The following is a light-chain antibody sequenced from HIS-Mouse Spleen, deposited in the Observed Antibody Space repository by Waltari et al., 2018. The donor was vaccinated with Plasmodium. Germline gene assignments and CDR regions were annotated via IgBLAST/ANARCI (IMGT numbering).Light chain of an antibody. V-gene: IGLV2-23*03. J-gene: IGLJ2*01. CDR2: EGS. Sequence: QSALTQPASVSGSPGQSITISCTGTSSDVGSYNLVSWYQQHPGKAPKLMFYEGSKRPSGVSNRFSGSKSGNTASLTISGLQAEDEADYYGCSYAGSSTFVVFGGGTKLTVL. CDR3: CSYAGSSTFVV. CDR1: SSDVGSYNL.